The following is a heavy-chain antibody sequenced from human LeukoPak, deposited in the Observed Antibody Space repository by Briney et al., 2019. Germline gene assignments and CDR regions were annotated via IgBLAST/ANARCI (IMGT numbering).Heavy chain of an antibody. Sequence: GASVKVCCKASGGTFSSYVISWVRQAPGQGLGWMGGIIPIFGTANYALKFQGRVTITADESTSTAYMELSRLRSEDTAVYYCATSALAVAGTDEFDFWGQGTLVTVSS. CDR2: IIPIFGTA. J-gene: IGHJ4*02. V-gene: IGHV1-69*13. CDR3: ATSALAVAGTDEFDF. D-gene: IGHD6-19*01. CDR1: GGTFSSYV.